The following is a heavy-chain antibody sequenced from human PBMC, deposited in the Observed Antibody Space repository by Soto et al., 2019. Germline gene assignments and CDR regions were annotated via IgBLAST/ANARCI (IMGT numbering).Heavy chain of an antibody. CDR1: GGSISSSSYY. V-gene: IGHV4-39*01. Sequence: QLQLQESGPGLVKPSETLSLTCTVSGGSISSSSYYWGWIRQPPGKGLEWIGSIYYSGSTYYNPSLKSRVTISVDTSKNQFPLKLSSVTAADTAVYYCAKNRRMMQWLVPIPGNYWYFDLWGRGTLVTVSS. CDR2: IYYSGST. D-gene: IGHD6-19*01. J-gene: IGHJ2*01. CDR3: AKNRRMMQWLVPIPGNYWYFDL.